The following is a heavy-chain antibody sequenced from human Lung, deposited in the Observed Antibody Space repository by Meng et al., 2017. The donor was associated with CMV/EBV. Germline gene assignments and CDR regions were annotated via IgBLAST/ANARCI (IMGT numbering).Heavy chain of an antibody. D-gene: IGHD2-2*02. CDR2: IYPGDSDT. Sequence: KVSCKGSGYSFTSYWIGWVRQMPGKGLEWMGIIYPGDSDTRYSPSFQGQVTISADKSISTAYPQWSSLKASDTAMYYCARQSSLGYCSSTSCYSYYGMDVWGQGXTVTVSS. CDR1: GYSFTSYW. J-gene: IGHJ6*02. CDR3: ARQSSLGYCSSTSCYSYYGMDV. V-gene: IGHV5-51*01.